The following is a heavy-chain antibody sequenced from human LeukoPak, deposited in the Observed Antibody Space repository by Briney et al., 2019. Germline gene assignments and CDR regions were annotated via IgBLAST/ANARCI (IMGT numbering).Heavy chain of an antibody. CDR2: VWFDGSDQ. CDR3: ARLEGTLYYFDY. V-gene: IGHV3-33*01. D-gene: IGHD2-2*02. J-gene: IGHJ4*02. Sequence: PGGSLRLSCAASGFTFSDYGMHWVRQAPGKGLEWVAVVWFDGSDQYYADSVKGRFTISRDNSKNTLFLQMNSLRAEDTAVYYCARLEGTLYYFDYWGQGTLVTVSS. CDR1: GFTFSDYG.